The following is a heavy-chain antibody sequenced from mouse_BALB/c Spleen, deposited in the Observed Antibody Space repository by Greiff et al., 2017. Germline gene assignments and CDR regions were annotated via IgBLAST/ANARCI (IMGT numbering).Heavy chain of an antibody. CDR3: ANMYYYGNYYAMDY. D-gene: IGHD2-1*01. V-gene: IGHV3-6*02. J-gene: IGHJ4*01. Sequence: EVKLMESGPGLVKPSQSLSLTCSVTGYSITSGYYWNWIRQFPGNQLEWMGYISYDGSNNYNPSLKNRISITRDTSKNQFFLKLNSVTTEDTATYYCANMYYYGNYYAMDYWGQGTSVTVSS. CDR2: ISYDGSN. CDR1: GYSITSGYY.